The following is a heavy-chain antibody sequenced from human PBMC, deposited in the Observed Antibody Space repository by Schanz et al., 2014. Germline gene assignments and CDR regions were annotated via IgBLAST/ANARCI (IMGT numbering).Heavy chain of an antibody. CDR1: GFNFSDYA. V-gene: IGHV3-23*01. CDR3: AKDLGVDCGDGCFNWYFDL. CDR2: ISGGGGTT. Sequence: EVHLLESGGGLVPPGGSLRLSCAASGFNFSDYAMCWVRQAPGKGLEWVSAISGGGGTTYYTDSVKGRFTISRDNSKNTLYLQMNSLRPEDTAVYFCAKDLGVDCGDGCFNWYFDLWGRGTLVTVSS. D-gene: IGHD2-21*02. J-gene: IGHJ2*01.